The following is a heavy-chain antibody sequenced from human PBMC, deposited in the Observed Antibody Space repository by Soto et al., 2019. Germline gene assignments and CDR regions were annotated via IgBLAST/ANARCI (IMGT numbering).Heavy chain of an antibody. V-gene: IGHV3-48*03. J-gene: IGHJ4*02. Sequence: PGGSLRLSCAASGFTFSSYEMNWARQAPGKGLEWVSYISSSGSIIYYADSVKGRFTISRDNAKNSLYLQMNSLRAEDTAVYYCATSFGPLGYWGQGTLVTVSS. CDR3: ATSFGPLGY. CDR1: GFTFSSYE. D-gene: IGHD3-16*01. CDR2: ISSSGSII.